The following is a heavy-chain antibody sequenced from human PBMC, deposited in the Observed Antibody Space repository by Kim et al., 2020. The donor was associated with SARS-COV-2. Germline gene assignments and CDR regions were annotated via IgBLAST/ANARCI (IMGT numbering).Heavy chain of an antibody. J-gene: IGHJ6*02. V-gene: IGHV1-18*04. CDR2: ISAYNGNT. CDR3: ARSGSGSYRPTSNYYYYGMDV. Sequence: ASVKVSCKASGYTFTSYGISWVRQAPGQGLEWMGWISAYNGNTNYAQKLQGRVTMTTDTSTSTAYMELRSLRSDDTAVYYCARSGSGSYRPTSNYYYYGMDVWGQGTTVTVSS. D-gene: IGHD3-10*01. CDR1: GYTFTSYG.